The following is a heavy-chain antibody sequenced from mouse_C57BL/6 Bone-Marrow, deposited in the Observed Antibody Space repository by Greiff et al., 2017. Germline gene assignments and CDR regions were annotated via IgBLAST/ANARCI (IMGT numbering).Heavy chain of an antibody. V-gene: IGHV1-19*01. CDR1: GYTFTDYY. D-gene: IGHD2-4*01. J-gene: IGHJ4*01. CDR3: AREADYPCARDY. Sequence: EVQLQESGPVLVKPGASVKMSCKASGYTFTDYYMNWVKQSPGKSLEWIGVINPYNGGTSYNQKFKGKATLTVDKSSSTAYMELNSLTSEDSAVYYCAREADYPCARDYWGQGTSVTVSS. CDR2: INPYNGGT.